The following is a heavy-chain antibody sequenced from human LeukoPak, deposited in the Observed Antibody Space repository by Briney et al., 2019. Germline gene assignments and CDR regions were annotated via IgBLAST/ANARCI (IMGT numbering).Heavy chain of an antibody. CDR1: GFTFSSYA. V-gene: IGHV3-64*04. Sequence: GGSLRLSCSASGFTFSSYAMHWVRQAPGKGLEYVSAISSNGGSTYYADSVKGRFTISRDNAKNTLYLQMNSLRAEDTAMYYCARVRSGSSAGNYGMDVWGQGTTVTVSS. CDR3: ARVRSGSSAGNYGMDV. J-gene: IGHJ6*02. CDR2: ISSNGGST. D-gene: IGHD1-26*01.